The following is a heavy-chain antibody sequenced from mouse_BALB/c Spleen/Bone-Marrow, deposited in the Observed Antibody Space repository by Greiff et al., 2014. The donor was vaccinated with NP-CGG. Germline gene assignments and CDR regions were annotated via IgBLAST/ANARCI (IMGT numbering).Heavy chain of an antibody. V-gene: IGHV5-6*01. Sequence: EVQLVESGGDLVKPGGSLKLSCAASGFTFSTYGMSWVRQTPDKRLEWVATINSGGSYTYYPDSVMGRFTISRDNAKNTLYLQMTSLKSEDTAMYYCTRRGGYDERTDMDYWGHGTSVTVSS. CDR3: TRRGGYDERTDMDY. J-gene: IGHJ4*01. CDR1: GFTFSTYG. D-gene: IGHD2-14*01. CDR2: INSGGSYT.